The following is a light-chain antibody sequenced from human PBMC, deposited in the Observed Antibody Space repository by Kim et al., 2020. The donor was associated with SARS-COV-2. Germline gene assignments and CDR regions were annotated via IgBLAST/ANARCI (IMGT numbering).Light chain of an antibody. CDR3: QQYDSLPYS. CDR1: QDITNY. V-gene: IGKV1-33*01. CDR2: DAS. Sequence: SAAVGDRDTITCQASQDITNYLNWYQHKPGKATKVLIYDASNLETGVPSRFSGKRSGTDFTFTISSLQPEDVATYFCQQYDSLPYSFGQGTKLEI. J-gene: IGKJ2*03.